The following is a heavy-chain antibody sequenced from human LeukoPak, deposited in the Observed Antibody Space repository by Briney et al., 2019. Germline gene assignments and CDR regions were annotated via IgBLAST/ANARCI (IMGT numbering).Heavy chain of an antibody. CDR1: GASISSYY. CDR3: ATFNGYSSSWSIRGVCDI. CDR2: IHYSGDT. Sequence: SETLSLTCTVSGASISSYYWTWIRQPPGKGLEWIGYIHYSGDTKCNPSLKSRVTISVDTSKNQVPLQLNSVTAADTAVYYCATFNGYSSSWSIRGVCDIWGQGTMVTVSS. J-gene: IGHJ3*02. V-gene: IGHV4-59*08. D-gene: IGHD6-13*01.